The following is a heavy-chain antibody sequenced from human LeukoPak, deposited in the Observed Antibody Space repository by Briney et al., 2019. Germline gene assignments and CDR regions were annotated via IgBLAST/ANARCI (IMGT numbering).Heavy chain of an antibody. V-gene: IGHV4-59*08. CDR1: GGSISSHY. CDR3: ARASYSYDINGWVPFDY. Sequence: SETLSLTCTVSGGSISSHYWSWIRQPPGKGLEWIGYMYYSGSTNYNPSLKSRVTISIDTSKNQFSLRLSSVTAADTAVYYCARASYSYDINGWVPFDYWGQGTLVTVSS. J-gene: IGHJ4*02. D-gene: IGHD3-22*01. CDR2: MYYSGST.